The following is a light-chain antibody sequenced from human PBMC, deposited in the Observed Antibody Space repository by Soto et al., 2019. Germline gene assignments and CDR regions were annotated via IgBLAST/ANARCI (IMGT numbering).Light chain of an antibody. V-gene: IGLV2-8*01. Sequence: QSVLTQPPSASGSPGQSVTISCTWTSSDVGGYNYVSWYQQHPGKAPKLMIYEVSERPSGVPDRFSGSKSGNTASLTVSGLQAEDEADYYCSSYAGSNIYVFGTGTKVTVL. J-gene: IGLJ1*01. CDR3: SSYAGSNIYV. CDR2: EVS. CDR1: SSDVGGYNY.